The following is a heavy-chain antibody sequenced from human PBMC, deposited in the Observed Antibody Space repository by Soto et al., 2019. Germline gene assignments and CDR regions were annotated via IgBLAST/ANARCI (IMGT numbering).Heavy chain of an antibody. V-gene: IGHV4-31*03. D-gene: IGHD3-10*01. Sequence: SETLSLTCTVSGGSISSGGYYWSWIRQHPGKGLEWIGYIYYSGSTYYNPSLKSRVTISVDTSKNQFSLKLSSVTVADTAVYYWASVLEVRGRDALDIWGQGTTVTVSS. J-gene: IGHJ3*02. CDR3: ASVLEVRGRDALDI. CDR1: GGSISSGGYY. CDR2: IYYSGST.